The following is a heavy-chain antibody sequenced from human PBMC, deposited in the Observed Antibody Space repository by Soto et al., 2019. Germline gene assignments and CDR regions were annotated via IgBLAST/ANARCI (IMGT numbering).Heavy chain of an antibody. V-gene: IGHV1-3*01. J-gene: IGHJ6*02. CDR1: GYTFTSYA. CDR3: ATGTVTTVGYYYYGMDV. D-gene: IGHD4-17*01. Sequence: QVQLVQSGAEVKKPGASVKVSCKASGYTFTSYAMHWVRQAPGQRLEWMGWINAGNGNTKYSQKFQGRVTITRDTSASTAYMELSSLRSEDTAVYYCATGTVTTVGYYYYGMDVWGQGTTVTVSS. CDR2: INAGNGNT.